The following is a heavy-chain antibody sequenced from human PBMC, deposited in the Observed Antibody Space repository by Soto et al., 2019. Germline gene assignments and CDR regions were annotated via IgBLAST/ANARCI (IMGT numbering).Heavy chain of an antibody. CDR2: ISGSGGST. V-gene: IGHV3-23*01. CDR3: AKDTYYYSTSGYHVFDS. J-gene: IGHJ4*02. D-gene: IGHD3-22*01. Sequence: GGSLRLCCAASGFTFSSYAMSWVLQAPGKGLEWVSAISGSGGSTYYADSVKGRFTISRDNSKDTVYLQMNSLRAEDTAVYYCAKDTYYYSTSGYHVFDSLGQGT. CDR1: GFTFSSYA.